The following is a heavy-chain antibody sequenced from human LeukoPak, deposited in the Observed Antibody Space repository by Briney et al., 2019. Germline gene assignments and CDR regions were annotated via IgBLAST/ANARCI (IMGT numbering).Heavy chain of an antibody. CDR2: ISGSGGST. V-gene: IGHV3-23*01. CDR3: AKDRSCTNDVCHEDFDY. J-gene: IGHJ4*02. CDR1: GFNFNDYY. D-gene: IGHD2-8*01. Sequence: GGSLRLSCAASGFNFNDYYMSWIRQAPGKGLEWVSTISGSGGSTYYADSVKGRFTISRDNSKNTVYLQMNSLRAEDTAVYYCAKDRSCTNDVCHEDFDYWGQGTLVTVSS.